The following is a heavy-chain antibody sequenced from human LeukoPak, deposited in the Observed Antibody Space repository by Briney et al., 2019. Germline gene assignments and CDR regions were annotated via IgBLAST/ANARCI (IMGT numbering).Heavy chain of an antibody. J-gene: IGHJ3*02. Sequence: SETLSLTCTVSGGSISSYYWSWIRQPPGKGLEWIGYIYYSGSTNYNPSLKSRVTISVDTSKNQFSLKLSSVTAADTAVYYCARENYDILTGYYLRAFDIWGQGTMVTVSS. D-gene: IGHD3-9*01. CDR3: ARENYDILTGYYLRAFDI. CDR2: IYYSGST. V-gene: IGHV4-59*12. CDR1: GGSISSYY.